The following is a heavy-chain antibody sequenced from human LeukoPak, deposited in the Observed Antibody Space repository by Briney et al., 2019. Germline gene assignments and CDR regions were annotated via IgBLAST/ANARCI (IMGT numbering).Heavy chain of an antibody. J-gene: IGHJ4*02. CDR2: ISGSGGST. CDR3: AKGHFYCSSTSCYAGSFDY. Sequence: GGSLRLSCAASGFTFSSYAMSWVRQAPGKGLEWVSAISGSGGSTYYADSVKGRFTISRDNSKNTLYLQMNSLRAEDTAVYYCAKGHFYCSSTSCYAGSFDYWGQGALVTVPS. CDR1: GFTFSSYA. D-gene: IGHD2-2*01. V-gene: IGHV3-23*01.